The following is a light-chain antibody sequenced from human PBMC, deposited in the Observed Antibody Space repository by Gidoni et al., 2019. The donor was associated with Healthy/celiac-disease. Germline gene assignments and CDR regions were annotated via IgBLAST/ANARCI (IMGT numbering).Light chain of an antibody. V-gene: IGLV1-44*01. Sequence: QSVLTHPPSASGTPGQRVTISCSGSSSNIGSNTVNWYQQLPGTAPKLLINSNNQRPSGVPDRFSGSKSGTSASLAISGLQSEDEADYYCAAWDDSLNGWVFGGGTKLTVL. CDR2: SNN. CDR3: AAWDDSLNGWV. CDR1: SSNIGSNT. J-gene: IGLJ3*02.